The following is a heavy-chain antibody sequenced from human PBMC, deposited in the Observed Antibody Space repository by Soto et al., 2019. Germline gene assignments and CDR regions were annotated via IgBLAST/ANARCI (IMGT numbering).Heavy chain of an antibody. CDR2: ISAYNGNT. CDR3: AREGSPYCGGDCYNYYFDY. J-gene: IGHJ4*02. CDR1: GGTFSSYS. V-gene: IGHV1-18*01. Sequence: EASVKVSCKASGGTFSSYSMSWVRQAPGQGLEWMGWISAYNGNTNYAQKLQGRVTMTTDTSTSTAYMELRSLRSDDTAVYYCAREGSPYCGGDCYNYYFDYWGQGTLVTVSS. D-gene: IGHD2-21*02.